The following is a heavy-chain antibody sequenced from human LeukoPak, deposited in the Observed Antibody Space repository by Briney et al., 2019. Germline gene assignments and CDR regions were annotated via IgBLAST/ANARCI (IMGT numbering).Heavy chain of an antibody. CDR3: AKGGFGFDI. J-gene: IGHJ3*02. CDR2: IYTSASI. CDR1: GGSINTYY. Sequence: SETLSLTCTVSGGSINTYYWSWIRQPAGKGLEWIGRIYTSASITYNPSLKSRVTMSVDTSKNQFSLKLSSVTAADTAVYYCAKGGFGFDIWGQGTMVTVSS. V-gene: IGHV4-4*07. D-gene: IGHD3-22*01.